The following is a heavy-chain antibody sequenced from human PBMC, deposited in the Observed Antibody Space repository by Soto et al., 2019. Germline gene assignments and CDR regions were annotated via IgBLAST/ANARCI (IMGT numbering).Heavy chain of an antibody. J-gene: IGHJ6*01. D-gene: IGHD2-2*01. CDR1: AVTSSTYA. CDR2: ISSSSSYI. Sequence: PRQSLRLPSTASAVTSSTYALNVVRQAPGKGLEWVSSISSSSSYIYYADSVKGRFTISRDNATNSLYLQMNSFRAEATAVYYCLLSHSASSTRG. V-gene: IGHV3-21*04. CDR3: LLSHSASST.